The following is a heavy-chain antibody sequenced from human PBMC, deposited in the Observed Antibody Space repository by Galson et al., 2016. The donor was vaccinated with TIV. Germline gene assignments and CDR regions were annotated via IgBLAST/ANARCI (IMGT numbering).Heavy chain of an antibody. CDR3: ARPPYCGDYCYKYDK. D-gene: IGHD2-21*01. Sequence: SVKVSCKASGGTFNTYSFNWVRQAPGHGLEWMGQIITSFDRINYAQKFQGRVTISADGSMELSSLTPEDTAVYYCARPPYCGDYCYKYDKWGQGTLVTVSS. CDR2: IITSFDRI. CDR1: GGTFNTYS. J-gene: IGHJ4*02. V-gene: IGHV1-69*13.